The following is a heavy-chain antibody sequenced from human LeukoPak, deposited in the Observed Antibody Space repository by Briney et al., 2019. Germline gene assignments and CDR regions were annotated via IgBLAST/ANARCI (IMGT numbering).Heavy chain of an antibody. CDR3: ARTGYCSSTSCYYFDY. J-gene: IGHJ4*02. Sequence: GASVKVSCKASGGTFSSYAISWVRQAPGQGLEWMGGIIPIFGTANYAQKFQGRVTITADGSTSTAYMELSSLRSEDTAVYYCARTGYCSSTSCYYFDYWGQGTLVTVSS. D-gene: IGHD2-2*01. CDR2: IIPIFGTA. V-gene: IGHV1-69*13. CDR1: GGTFSSYA.